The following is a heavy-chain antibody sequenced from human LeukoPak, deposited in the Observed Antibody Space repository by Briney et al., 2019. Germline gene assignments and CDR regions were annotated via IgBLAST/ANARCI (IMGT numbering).Heavy chain of an antibody. Sequence: SGGSLRLSCAASGFTFSSYAMSWVRQAPGKGLEWVSAISGSGGSTYYADSVKGRFTISRDNSKNTLYLQMNSLRAEDTAVYYCARETKLAGFSGGLGFNYWGQGTLVTVSA. V-gene: IGHV3-23*01. CDR3: ARETKLAGFSGGLGFNY. CDR2: ISGSGGST. D-gene: IGHD6-19*01. J-gene: IGHJ4*02. CDR1: GFTFSSYA.